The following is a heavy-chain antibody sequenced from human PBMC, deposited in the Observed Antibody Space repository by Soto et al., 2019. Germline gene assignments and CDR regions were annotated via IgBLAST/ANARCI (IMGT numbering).Heavy chain of an antibody. CDR3: AKRYSSSWYYFEH. CDR1: GFTFSSYA. D-gene: IGHD6-13*01. J-gene: IGHJ4*02. V-gene: IGHV3-23*01. Sequence: EVQLLESGGGLVQPGGSLRLSCAASGFTFSSYAMSWVRQAPGKGLEWVSTISAGGGTTYYADSVKGPFTISRDNSNNTLYVAVNSLRAEDTAVYYCAKRYSSSWYYFEHWGQGTLVTVSS. CDR2: ISAGGGTT.